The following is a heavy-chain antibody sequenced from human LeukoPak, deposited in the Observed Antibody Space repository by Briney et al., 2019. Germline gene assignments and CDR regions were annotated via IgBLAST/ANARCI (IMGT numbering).Heavy chain of an antibody. D-gene: IGHD2-15*01. V-gene: IGHV4-34*01. Sequence: PSETLSLTCAVYGGSFSGYYWSWIRQPPGKGLEWIGEINHSGSTNYNPSLKSRGTISVDTSKDQFSLKLSSVTAADTAVYYCARGRGDGLGYCSGGSCYDYFDYWGQGTLVTVSS. CDR2: INHSGST. CDR1: GGSFSGYY. CDR3: ARGRGDGLGYCSGGSCYDYFDY. J-gene: IGHJ4*02.